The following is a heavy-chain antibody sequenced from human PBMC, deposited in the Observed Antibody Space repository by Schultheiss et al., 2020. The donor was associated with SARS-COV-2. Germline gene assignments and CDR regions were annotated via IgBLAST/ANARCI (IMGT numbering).Heavy chain of an antibody. Sequence: GGSLRLSCTASGFTFGDYAMSWFRQAPGKGLEWVGFIRSKAYGGTTEYAASVKGRFTISRDDSKSIAYLQMNSLKTEDTAVYYCTRDGGRTIFGVVINYYYMDVWGKGTTVTVSS. D-gene: IGHD3-3*01. CDR1: GFTFGDYA. V-gene: IGHV3-49*03. CDR3: TRDGGRTIFGVVINYYYMDV. J-gene: IGHJ6*03. CDR2: IRSKAYGGTT.